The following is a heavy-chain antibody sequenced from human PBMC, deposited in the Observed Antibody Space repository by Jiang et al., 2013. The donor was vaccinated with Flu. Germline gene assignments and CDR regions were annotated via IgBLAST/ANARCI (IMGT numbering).Heavy chain of an antibody. CDR1: GFSFSIARSG. V-gene: IGHV2-5*02. D-gene: IGHD3-22*01. CDR3: ARVFDSRGYGYYALDV. Sequence: KPTQTLTLTCSFSGFSFSIARSGVGWVRQPPGKALDWLALMYWDEDTRYSTSLRSRLTISKVTSENQVVLRMINMVPGDTGTYYCARVFDSRGYGYYALDVWGQGTTVTVSS. CDR2: MYWDEDT. J-gene: IGHJ6*02.